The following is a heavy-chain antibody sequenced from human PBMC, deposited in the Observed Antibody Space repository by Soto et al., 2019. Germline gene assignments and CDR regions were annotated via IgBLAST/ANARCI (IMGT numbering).Heavy chain of an antibody. CDR2: ISGSGRST. J-gene: IGHJ6*02. CDR3: AKGEPGKYYNYGLDV. CDR1: GFTCIRYG. D-gene: IGHD2-21*01. Sequence: SLRLSCASSGFTCIRYGRSLVRQAPGKGLEWVSTISGSGRSTYYADSVKGRFTISRDNAKNTLYLQMNSLRDEDTAVYYCAKGEPGKYYNYGLDVWGQGTTVTV. V-gene: IGHV3-23*01.